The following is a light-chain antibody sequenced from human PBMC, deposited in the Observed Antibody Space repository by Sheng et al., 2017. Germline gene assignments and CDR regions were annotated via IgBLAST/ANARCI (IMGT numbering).Light chain of an antibody. CDR3: QQAYSDPST. V-gene: IGKV1-39*01. CDR2: SAS. Sequence: DIQMTQSPSSLSASVGDRVTITCRASQTISYYLNWYLQLPGKAPKLLIHSASSLQSGVPSRFTGSGSGTDFTLTISNLQPEDFGTYFCQQAYSDPSTFGHGTKLTIK. J-gene: IGKJ2*01. CDR1: QTISYY.